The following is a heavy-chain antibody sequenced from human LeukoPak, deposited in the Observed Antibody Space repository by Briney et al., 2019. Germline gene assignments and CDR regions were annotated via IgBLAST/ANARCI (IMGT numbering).Heavy chain of an antibody. J-gene: IGHJ3*02. CDR2: ILYSGSI. Sequence: SETLSLTCSASGDSISSSGYFWGWLRQPPGKGPEWIGSILYSGSIYYNPSLKSRVTISGDTSKNHFSLKLYSVTAADTAVYYCARRPSTPDAFDIWGQGTVVTVSS. D-gene: IGHD2-15*01. V-gene: IGHV4-39*02. CDR1: GDSISSSGYF. CDR3: ARRPSTPDAFDI.